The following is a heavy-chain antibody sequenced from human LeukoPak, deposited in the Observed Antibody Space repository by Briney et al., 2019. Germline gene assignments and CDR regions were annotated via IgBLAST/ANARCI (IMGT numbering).Heavy chain of an antibody. D-gene: IGHD2-15*01. V-gene: IGHV3-48*02. Sequence: GGSLRLSCAASGFTFSTYWMHWVRQAPGKGLEWVSYISWSRSIIYYADSVKGRFTISRDNAKNSLYLQMNSLRDEDTAVYYCARSAPYCSGGGCYGGYDIWGQGTMVTVSS. CDR2: ISWSRSII. CDR1: GFTFSTYW. CDR3: ARSAPYCSGGGCYGGYDI. J-gene: IGHJ3*02.